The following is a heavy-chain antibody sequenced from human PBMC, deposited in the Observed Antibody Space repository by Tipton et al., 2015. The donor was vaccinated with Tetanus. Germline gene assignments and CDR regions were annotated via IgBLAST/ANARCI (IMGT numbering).Heavy chain of an antibody. Sequence: GLVKPSETVSLTCTVSGGSINDYYWGWIRQPPGMGLEWIGHISHSGSASYNPSLKSRVTISLDTSKNQLSLTLRSVTAADTAVYYCARSYGDTFLFRLDYWGQGALVTVSS. J-gene: IGHJ4*02. V-gene: IGHV4-59*01. D-gene: IGHD4-17*01. CDR1: GGSINDYY. CDR2: ISHSGSA. CDR3: ARSYGDTFLFRLDY.